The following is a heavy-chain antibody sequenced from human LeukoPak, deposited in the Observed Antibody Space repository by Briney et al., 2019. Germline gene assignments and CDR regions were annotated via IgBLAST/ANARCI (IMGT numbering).Heavy chain of an antibody. CDR1: GFTFSSYS. CDR3: ARDLRYYDILTGYDIPYYFDY. V-gene: IGHV3-48*01. CDR2: ISSSSSTI. Sequence: PGGSLRLSCAASGFTFSSYSMNWVRQAPGKGLEWVSYISSSSSTIYYADSVKGRFTISRDNAKNSLYLQMNSLRAEDSAVYYCARDLRYYDILTGYDIPYYFDYWGQGTLVTVSS. D-gene: IGHD3-9*01. J-gene: IGHJ4*02.